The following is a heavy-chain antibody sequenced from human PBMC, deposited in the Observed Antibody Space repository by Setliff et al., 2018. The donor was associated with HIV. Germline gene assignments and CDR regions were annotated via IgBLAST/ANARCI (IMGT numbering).Heavy chain of an antibody. CDR1: GYRFSSYG. V-gene: IGHV1-18*01. Sequence: GASVKVSCKASGYRFSSYGITWVRHAPGQGLEWMGWINVHNGDTKFAQRFQDRLTMTTDTSTTTAYMDLRSLRSDDTAVCYCARGLPADGYAFDLWGQGTMVTVSS. CDR2: INVHNGDT. CDR3: ARGLPADGYAFDL. J-gene: IGHJ3*01. D-gene: IGHD6-13*01.